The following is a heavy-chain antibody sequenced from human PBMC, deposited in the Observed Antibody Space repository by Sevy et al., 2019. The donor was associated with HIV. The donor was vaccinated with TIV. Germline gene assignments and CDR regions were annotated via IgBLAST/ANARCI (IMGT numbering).Heavy chain of an antibody. V-gene: IGHV1-2*02. CDR3: ARDFHNYYGSGRRFDP. Sequence: ASVKVSCKASGYTFTGYYMHWVRQAPGQGLEWMGWINPNNGGTNYAQKLQGRVTMTRDTSISTAYMELSRLRSDDTAVYYCARDFHNYYGSGRRFDPWGQGTLVTVSS. CDR2: INPNNGGT. J-gene: IGHJ5*02. CDR1: GYTFTGYY. D-gene: IGHD3-10*01.